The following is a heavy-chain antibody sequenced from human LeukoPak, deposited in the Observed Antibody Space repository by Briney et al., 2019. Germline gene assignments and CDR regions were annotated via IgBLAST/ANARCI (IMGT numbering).Heavy chain of an antibody. J-gene: IGHJ4*02. CDR3: ARDQRIGYNYPDY. Sequence: SETLSLTCTVSGGSISSSSYYWGWIRQPPGKGLEWIGSIYYSGSTYYNPSLKSRVTISVDTSKNQFSLKLSSVTAADTAVYYCARDQRIGYNYPDYWGQGTLVTVSS. CDR2: IYYSGST. V-gene: IGHV4-39*02. CDR1: GGSISSSSYY. D-gene: IGHD5-24*01.